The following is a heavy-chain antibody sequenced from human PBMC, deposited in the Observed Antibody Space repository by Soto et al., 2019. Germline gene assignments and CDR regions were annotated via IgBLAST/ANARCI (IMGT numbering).Heavy chain of an antibody. CDR3: AKDLESRITMIVVAPPYYYGMDV. V-gene: IGHV3-23*01. CDR2: ISGSGGST. D-gene: IGHD3-22*01. CDR1: GFTFSSYA. Sequence: EVQLLESGGGLVQPGGSLRLSCAASGFTFSSYAMSWVRQAPGKGLEWVSAISGSGGSTYYADSVKGRFTISRDNSKNTLNLQMNSLRAEDTAVYYCAKDLESRITMIVVAPPYYYGMDVWGQGTTVTVSS. J-gene: IGHJ6*02.